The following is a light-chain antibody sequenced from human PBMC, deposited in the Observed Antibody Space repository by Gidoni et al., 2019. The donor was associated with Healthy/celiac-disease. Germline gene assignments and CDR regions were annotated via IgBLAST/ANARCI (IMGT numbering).Light chain of an antibody. CDR2: AAS. Sequence: DIQLIQSPSFLSSSVGDRVTITCRARQGISSYLAWYQQKPGKAPKLLIYAASTLQSGVPSWFSGSGSGTEFTLTISSLQPEDFASYYCQQLNSYPSYTFGQGTKLEIK. CDR1: QGISSY. CDR3: QQLNSYPSYT. V-gene: IGKV1-9*01. J-gene: IGKJ2*01.